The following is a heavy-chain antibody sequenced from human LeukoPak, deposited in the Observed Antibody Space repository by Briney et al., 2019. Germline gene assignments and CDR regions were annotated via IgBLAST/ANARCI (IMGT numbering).Heavy chain of an antibody. J-gene: IGHJ6*03. Sequence: GSVKVSCKASGYTFTGYYMHWVRQAPGQGLEWMGWINPNSGGTNYAQTFRGRVTMTRDTSISTAYMELSRLRADDTAVYYCARVVVVPAAMMGKDYYYYMDVWGKGTTVTVSS. D-gene: IGHD2-2*01. CDR3: ARVVVVPAAMMGKDYYYYMDV. CDR1: GYTFTGYY. V-gene: IGHV1-2*02. CDR2: INPNSGGT.